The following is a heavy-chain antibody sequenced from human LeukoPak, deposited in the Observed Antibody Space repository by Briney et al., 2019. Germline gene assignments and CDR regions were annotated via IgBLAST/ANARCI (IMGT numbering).Heavy chain of an antibody. CDR2: IYYSGST. CDR3: ARLGDGDILTGYYLADY. V-gene: IGHV4-59*08. Sequence: SETLSLTCTVSGGSISSYYWSWIRQPPGKGLEWIGYIYYSGSTNYNPSLKSRVTISVDTSKNQFSLKLSSVTAADTAVYYCARLGDGDILTGYYLADYWGQGTLVTVSS. CDR1: GGSISSYY. J-gene: IGHJ4*02. D-gene: IGHD3-9*01.